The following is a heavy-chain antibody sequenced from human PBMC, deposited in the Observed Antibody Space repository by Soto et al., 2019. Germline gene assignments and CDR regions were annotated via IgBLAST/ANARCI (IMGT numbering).Heavy chain of an antibody. D-gene: IGHD3-22*01. CDR1: DFAFSNAW. J-gene: IGHJ4*01. V-gene: IGHV3-15*07. Sequence: GGSLRLSCAASDFAFSNAWINWVRQAPGKGLEWVGRIKSRALGGTTDFAAPVRGRFAITRDDSRNMVYMQMNNLNTEDTAVYYCTIYSYSPIVEVRFDYWGHGTLLTSPQ. CDR3: TIYSYSPIVEVRFDY. CDR2: IKSRALGGTT.